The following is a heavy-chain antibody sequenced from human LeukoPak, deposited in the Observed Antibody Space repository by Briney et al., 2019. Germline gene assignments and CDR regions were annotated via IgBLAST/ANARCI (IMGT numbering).Heavy chain of an antibody. Sequence: GGSLRLSCAASGFTFSSYNMNWVRQAPGKGLEWVSSITTSSSVFYADSVKGRFTISRDNAKNSLYLQMNSLRAEDTAVYYCARDYYDSSGYYYFDYWGQGTLVTVSS. CDR1: GFTFSSYN. V-gene: IGHV3-69-1*01. J-gene: IGHJ4*02. CDR3: ARDYYDSSGYYYFDY. D-gene: IGHD3-22*01. CDR2: ITTSSSV.